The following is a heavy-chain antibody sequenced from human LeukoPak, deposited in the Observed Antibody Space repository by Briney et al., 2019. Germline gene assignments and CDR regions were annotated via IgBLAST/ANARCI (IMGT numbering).Heavy chain of an antibody. Sequence: PSETLSLTCTVSGGSISTYYWSWIRQPPGKGLEWIGHIDYSGATNYNPSLKSRVTMSVDTSKHQFSLKLSSVTAADTAVYYCARVGSYCFEYWGQGTLVTVSS. CDR2: IDYSGAT. CDR3: ARVGSYCFEY. V-gene: IGHV4-59*01. D-gene: IGHD3-10*01. CDR1: GGSISTYY. J-gene: IGHJ4*02.